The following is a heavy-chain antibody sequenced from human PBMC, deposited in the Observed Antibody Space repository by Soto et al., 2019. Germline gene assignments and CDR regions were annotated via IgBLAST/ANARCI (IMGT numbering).Heavy chain of an antibody. D-gene: IGHD3-3*01. V-gene: IGHV4-4*02. CDR2: MYHRGGA. CDR3: ATGNVDSMLEY. Sequence: SETLSLTCVVSDGSISSYDWWTWVRQPPGKGLEWIGKMYHRGGADYSPSLKRRVTISADSSKNHFSLRLTGVTAADTAVYYCATGNVDSMLEYWGQGTQVTVSS. CDR1: DGSISSYDW. J-gene: IGHJ4*02.